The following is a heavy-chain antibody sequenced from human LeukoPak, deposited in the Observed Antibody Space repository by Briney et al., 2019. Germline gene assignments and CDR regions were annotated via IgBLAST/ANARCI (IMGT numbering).Heavy chain of an antibody. V-gene: IGHV4-59*01. CDR1: GGSISSYY. CDR2: IYYSGST. D-gene: IGHD3/OR15-3a*01. CDR3: ARDLDPYSPPTY. Sequence: SETLSLTCTVSGGSISSYYWSWIRQPPGKGLEWIGYIYYSGSTNYNPSLKSRVTISVDTSKNQFSLKLSSVTAADTAVYYCARDLDPYSPPTYWGQGTLVTVSP. J-gene: IGHJ4*02.